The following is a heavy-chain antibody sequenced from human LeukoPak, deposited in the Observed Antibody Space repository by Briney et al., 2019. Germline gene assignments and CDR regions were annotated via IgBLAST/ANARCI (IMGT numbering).Heavy chain of an antibody. Sequence: TGGSLRLSCTASGFTFSDYRMSWVRQAPGKGKEWVSSISLRLRLLYYAGSVKRRFTISRDNAWTSLYLQMNSLRAEDMAVYFCVRDLLGSGSTTSYLHHWGQGTLVTVSS. D-gene: IGHD1-1*01. CDR1: GFTFSDYR. J-gene: IGHJ1*01. V-gene: IGHV3-21*01. CDR2: ISLRLRLL. CDR3: VRDLLGSGSTTSYLHH.